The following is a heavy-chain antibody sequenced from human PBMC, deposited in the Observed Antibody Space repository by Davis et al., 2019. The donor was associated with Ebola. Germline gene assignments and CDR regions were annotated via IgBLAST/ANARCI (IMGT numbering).Heavy chain of an antibody. Sequence: GESLKISCKGSGYNFPNFWIGWVRRMPGKGLEWMGIIHPGDFDTRYSPSCQGQVMISADKSINTAYLQWSSLRASDTAMYYCARQKSWGSSWYLAYWGQGTLVTVSS. CDR3: ARQKSWGSSWYLAY. J-gene: IGHJ4*02. CDR2: IHPGDFDT. D-gene: IGHD6-13*01. CDR1: GYNFPNFW. V-gene: IGHV5-51*01.